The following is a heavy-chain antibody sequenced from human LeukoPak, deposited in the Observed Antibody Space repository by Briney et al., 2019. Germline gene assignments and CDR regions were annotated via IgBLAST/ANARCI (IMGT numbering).Heavy chain of an antibody. D-gene: IGHD3-10*01. CDR3: ARGPYGSGSYLPLQPTDY. V-gene: IGHV1-8*03. Sequence: GASVEVSCKASGYTFTSYDINWVRQATGQGLEWMGWMNPNSGNTGYAQKFQGRVTITRNTSISTAYMELSSLRSEDTAVYYCARGPYGSGSYLPLQPTDYWGQGTLVTVSS. CDR2: MNPNSGNT. J-gene: IGHJ4*02. CDR1: GYTFTSYD.